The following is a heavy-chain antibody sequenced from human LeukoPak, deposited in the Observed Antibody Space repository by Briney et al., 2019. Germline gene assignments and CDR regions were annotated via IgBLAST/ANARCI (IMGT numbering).Heavy chain of an antibody. V-gene: IGHV4-59*01. Sequence: PSETQSLTCTVSGGSISSYYWNWIRQPPGKGLEWIGYIYYSGTTNYNPSLKSRVTISVDTSKNQFSLKLSSVTAADTAVYYCARVTIFGVSPYYFDYWGQGTLVTVSS. CDR1: GGSISSYY. CDR2: IYYSGTT. J-gene: IGHJ4*02. CDR3: ARVTIFGVSPYYFDY. D-gene: IGHD3-3*01.